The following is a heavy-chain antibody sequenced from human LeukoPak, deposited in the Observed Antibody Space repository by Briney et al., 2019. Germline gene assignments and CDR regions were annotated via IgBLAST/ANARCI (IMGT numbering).Heavy chain of an antibody. V-gene: IGHV4-39*07. J-gene: IGHJ4*02. CDR3: AKSSITIFGVVIRMHH. D-gene: IGHD3-3*01. CDR1: GGSISSSSYY. CDR2: IYYSGST. Sequence: SETLSLTCTVSGGSISSSSYYWGWIRQPPGKGLEWIGSIYYSGSTYYNPSLKSRVTISVDTSKNQFSLKLSSVTAADTAVYYCAKSSITIFGVVIRMHHWGQGTLVTVSS.